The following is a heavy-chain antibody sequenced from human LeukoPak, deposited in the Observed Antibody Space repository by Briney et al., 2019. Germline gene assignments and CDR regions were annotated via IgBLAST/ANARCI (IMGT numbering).Heavy chain of an antibody. V-gene: IGHV6-1*01. D-gene: IGHD2-8*01. CDR3: ARGGRRYCTNGVCYTHDNWFDP. CDR2: TYYRSKWYN. CDR1: GDSVSSNSAA. Sequence: SQTLSLTCAISGDSVSSNSAAWNWIRQSPSRGLEWLGRTYYRSKWYNDYAESVKSRITINPDTSKNQFSLHLNSVTPEDKAVYYCARGGRRYCTNGVCYTHDNWFDPWGQGTLVTVSS. J-gene: IGHJ5*02.